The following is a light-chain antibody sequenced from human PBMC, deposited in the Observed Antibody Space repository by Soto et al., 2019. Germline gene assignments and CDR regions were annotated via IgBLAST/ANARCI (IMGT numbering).Light chain of an antibody. Sequence: DIQMTQSPSSLSASVGDRVTITCRASQSISNYLNWYQQKPGKAPKLLICAASTLQSGVPSRFSGSGSGTDFTLTISSLQPEDFATYFWQQSYSTPQTFGQGTKVEIK. CDR2: AAS. V-gene: IGKV1-39*01. CDR3: QQSYSTPQT. CDR1: QSISNY. J-gene: IGKJ1*01.